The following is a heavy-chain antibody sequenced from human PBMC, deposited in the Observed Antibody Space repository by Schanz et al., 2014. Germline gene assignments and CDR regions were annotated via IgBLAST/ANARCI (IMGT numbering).Heavy chain of an antibody. J-gene: IGHJ4*02. CDR3: AGDWASGRYYSDY. V-gene: IGHV3-30*09. CDR1: GFTFDDYA. CDR2: ITYDGSNK. Sequence: VQLVESGGGLVQPGGSLRLSCAASGFTFDDYAMHWVRQAAGKGLEWVAAITYDGSNKYYAESVKGRFAISRDNSKDTLYLQMNSLRTEDTAVYYCAGDWASGRYYSDYWGQGTLVTVSS. D-gene: IGHD1-26*01.